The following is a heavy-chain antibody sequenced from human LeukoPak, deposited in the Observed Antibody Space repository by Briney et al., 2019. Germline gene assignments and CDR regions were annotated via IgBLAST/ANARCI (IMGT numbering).Heavy chain of an antibody. J-gene: IGHJ4*02. CDR3: ARVPGYSGYAVDY. D-gene: IGHD5-12*01. V-gene: IGHV3-21*04. Sequence: GGSLRLSCEASGFSFSTFTMNWVRQAPGKGLEWVSSISSSSSYIYYADSVKGRFTISRDNAKNSLFLQMNSLRAEDTALYYCARVPGYSGYAVDYWGQGTLVTVSS. CDR2: ISSSSSYI. CDR1: GFSFSTFT.